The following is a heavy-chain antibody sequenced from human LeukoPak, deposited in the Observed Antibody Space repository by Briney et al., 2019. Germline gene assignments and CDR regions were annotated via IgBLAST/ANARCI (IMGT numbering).Heavy chain of an antibody. CDR3: ARQGDWNYVDY. J-gene: IGHJ4*02. D-gene: IGHD1-1*01. Sequence: SETLSLTCTVSGASISSYYWSWIRQPPGKGPEWIGYIYYSGSTNYNPSLKSRVTISVDTSKNQFSLKLSSVTAADTAVYYCARQGDWNYVDYWGQGTLVTVSS. V-gene: IGHV4-59*08. CDR2: IYYSGST. CDR1: GASISSYY.